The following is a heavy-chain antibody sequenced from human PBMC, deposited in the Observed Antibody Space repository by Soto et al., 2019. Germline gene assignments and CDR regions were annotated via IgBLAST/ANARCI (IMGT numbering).Heavy chain of an antibody. V-gene: IGHV1-46*01. Sequence: ASVKVSCKASGYTFTSYYMHWVRQAPGQGLEWMGIINPSGGSTSYAQKFQGRVTMTRDTSTSTVYIELSSLRSEDTAVYYCALVFGVGISLGGYWGQGTLVTVSS. CDR3: ALVFGVGISLGGY. CDR2: INPSGGST. J-gene: IGHJ4*02. D-gene: IGHD3-3*01. CDR1: GYTFTSYY.